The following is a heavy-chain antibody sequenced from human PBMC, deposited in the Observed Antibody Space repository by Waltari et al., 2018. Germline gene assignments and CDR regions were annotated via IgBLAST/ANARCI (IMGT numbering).Heavy chain of an antibody. D-gene: IGHD2-21*01. V-gene: IGHV4-38-2*01. Sequence: QVQLQESGPGLVKPWETLSLNCAVSGYSISNGYYWAWIRQPPGKGLAWLGIISHSGIVYYNPSLKSRVTISIDTSKNQFSLMLTSVTAADTAVYYCARHEGCGGTTCYETGFYQHWGQGTLVTVTS. CDR2: ISHSGIV. J-gene: IGHJ1*01. CDR3: ARHEGCGGTTCYETGFYQH. CDR1: GYSISNGYY.